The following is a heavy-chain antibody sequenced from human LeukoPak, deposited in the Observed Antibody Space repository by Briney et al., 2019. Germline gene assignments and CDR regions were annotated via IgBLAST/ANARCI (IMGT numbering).Heavy chain of an antibody. Sequence: GGSLRLSCAASGFTFSSYAMHWVRQAPGKGLEWVAVISYDGSNKYYADSVKGRFTISRDNSKNTLYLQMNSLRAEDTAVYYCARDRSYDILTGPPPDGYYYYYGMDVWGQGTTVTVSS. CDR2: ISYDGSNK. D-gene: IGHD3-9*01. V-gene: IGHV3-30-3*01. CDR3: ARDRSYDILTGPPPDGYYYYYGMDV. J-gene: IGHJ6*02. CDR1: GFTFSSYA.